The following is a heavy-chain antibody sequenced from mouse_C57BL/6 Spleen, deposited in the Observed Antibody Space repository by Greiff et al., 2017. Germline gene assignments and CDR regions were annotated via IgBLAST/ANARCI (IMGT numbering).Heavy chain of an antibody. J-gene: IGHJ1*03. Sequence: QVQLQQSGPELVKPGASVKISCKASGYAFSSSWMNWVKQRPGKGLEWIGRIYPGDGDTNYNGKFKGKATLTADKSSSTAYMQLSSLTSEDSAVYFCARTVVATGYLDDWGTGTTVTVSS. CDR2: IYPGDGDT. V-gene: IGHV1-82*01. CDR3: ARTVVATGYLDD. CDR1: GYAFSSSW. D-gene: IGHD1-1*01.